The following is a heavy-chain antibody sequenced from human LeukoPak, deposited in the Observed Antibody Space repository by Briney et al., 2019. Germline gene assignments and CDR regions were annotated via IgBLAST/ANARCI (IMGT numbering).Heavy chain of an antibody. J-gene: IGHJ6*03. D-gene: IGHD6-13*01. Sequence: ASVNVSFKASGGTFIIYAISWVRQAPGEGGGRMGWINPNSGGTNYAQKFQGRVTMTSDTSISTAYMELSRLRSDDTAVYYCARGDGLQLVQNYYYYYYMDVWGKGTTVTVSS. V-gene: IGHV1-2*02. CDR2: INPNSGGT. CDR3: ARGDGLQLVQNYYYYYYMDV. CDR1: GGTFIIYA.